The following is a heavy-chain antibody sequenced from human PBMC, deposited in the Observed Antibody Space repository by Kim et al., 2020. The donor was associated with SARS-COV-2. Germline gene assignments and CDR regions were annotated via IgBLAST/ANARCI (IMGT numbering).Heavy chain of an antibody. V-gene: IGHV3-30*07. D-gene: IGHD3-10*01. CDR3: AREPRLNYYGSGTEGMDV. J-gene: IGHJ6*02. Sequence: GRFTISRDNSKNTLYLQMNSLRAEDTAVYYCAREPRLNYYGSGTEGMDVWGQGTTVTVSS.